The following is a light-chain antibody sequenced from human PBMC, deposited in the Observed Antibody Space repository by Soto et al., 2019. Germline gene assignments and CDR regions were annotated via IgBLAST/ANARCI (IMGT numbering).Light chain of an antibody. CDR3: QQYNKWPPDYT. J-gene: IGKJ3*01. Sequence: IVMTQSPATLSVSPGEKATLSCRASQSVGTNLAWYQQKPGQPPRLLIYASSTRVTGVPVRFSGSGSGTDFKITISSMQSEDFAVYYCQQYNKWPPDYTFGPGTKVDIK. CDR2: ASS. CDR1: QSVGTN. V-gene: IGKV3D-15*01.